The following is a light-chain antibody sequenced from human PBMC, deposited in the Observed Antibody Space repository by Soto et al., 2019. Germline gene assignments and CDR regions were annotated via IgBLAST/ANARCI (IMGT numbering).Light chain of an antibody. J-gene: IGKJ4*02. Sequence: EIVMTQSPGTLSVSTGEGATLSCRASQSVDSNLAWYQQKPGQAPRLLIYGASTRATGIPDRFRGSGSGTAFTLPISSRQSEDVAVYYCQQYDSWPLTFGGGTKVEIK. CDR2: GAS. CDR1: QSVDSN. V-gene: IGKV3D-15*01. CDR3: QQYDSWPLT.